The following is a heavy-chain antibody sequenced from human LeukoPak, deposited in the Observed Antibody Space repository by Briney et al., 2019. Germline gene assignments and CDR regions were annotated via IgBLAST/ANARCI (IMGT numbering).Heavy chain of an antibody. Sequence: GGSLSLSCAASGFPFSSYEMNWVRQAPGKGLEWVSYISSSGSTIYYADSVKGRFTISRDNAKNSLYLQMNSLRAEDTAVYYCASPSRRIVGASYLDYWGQGTLVTVSS. J-gene: IGHJ4*02. V-gene: IGHV3-48*03. D-gene: IGHD1-26*01. CDR2: ISSSGSTI. CDR3: ASPSRRIVGASYLDY. CDR1: GFPFSSYE.